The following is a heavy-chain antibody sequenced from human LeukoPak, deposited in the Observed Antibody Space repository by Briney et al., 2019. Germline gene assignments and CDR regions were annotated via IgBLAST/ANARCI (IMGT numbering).Heavy chain of an antibody. CDR1: GYTFTSYG. V-gene: IGHV1-18*01. CDR3: ARRARLVTDYYYYMDV. Sequence: ASVKVSCKASGYTFTSYGISWVRQAPGQGLEWMGWISAYNGNTNYAQKLQGRVTMTTDTSTSTAYMELRSLRSDDTAVYYCARRARLVTDYYYYMDVWGKGTTVTVSS. J-gene: IGHJ6*03. D-gene: IGHD3-9*01. CDR2: ISAYNGNT.